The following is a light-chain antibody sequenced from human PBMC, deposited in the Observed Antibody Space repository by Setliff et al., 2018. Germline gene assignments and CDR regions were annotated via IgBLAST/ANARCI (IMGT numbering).Light chain of an antibody. CDR2: EVS. J-gene: IGLJ1*01. CDR3: QVWDSGTDRHYV. CDR1: SSDVGAYDY. Sequence: QSALTQPASVSGSPGQSIAISCTGTSSDVGAYDYVSWYQQHPDRAPKLMIYEVSKRPSGVPDRFSGSNSGNTATLTIGRVEAGDEADYYCQVWDSGTDRHYVFGTGTKVTVL. V-gene: IGLV2-14*01.